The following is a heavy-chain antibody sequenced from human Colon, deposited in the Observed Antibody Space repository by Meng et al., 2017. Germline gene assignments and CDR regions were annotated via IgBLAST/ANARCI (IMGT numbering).Heavy chain of an antibody. D-gene: IGHD4-17*01. J-gene: IGHJ4*02. CDR2: ISYDGSNK. CDR1: GFTFSSYA. V-gene: IGHV3-30*01. Sequence: GEYLKISCAASGFTFSSYAMHWVRQTPGKGLEWVAVISYDGSNKYYADSVKGRFTISRDNSKNTLYLQMNSLRGEDTAVYYCARVGPPNPRLYGDFDYWGQGTLVTVSS. CDR3: ARVGPPNPRLYGDFDY.